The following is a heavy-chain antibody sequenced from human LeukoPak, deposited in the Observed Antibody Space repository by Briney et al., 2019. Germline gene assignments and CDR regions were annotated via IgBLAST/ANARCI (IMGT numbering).Heavy chain of an antibody. CDR3: AKDKSSLYYYYMDV. D-gene: IGHD6-19*01. CDR1: GLTFSYYW. J-gene: IGHJ6*03. CDR2: IKQDGSEK. V-gene: IGHV3-7*04. Sequence: GGSLRLSCAASGLTFSYYWMTWVRQAPGKGLEWVANIKQDGSEKYYVDSVKGRFTISRDNAKNSLYLQMNSLRAEDTAVYYCAKDKSSLYYYYMDVWGKGTTVTVSS.